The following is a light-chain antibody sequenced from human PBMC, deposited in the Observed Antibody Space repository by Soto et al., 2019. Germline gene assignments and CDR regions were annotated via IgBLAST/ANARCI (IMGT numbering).Light chain of an antibody. Sequence: DVQMTQSPSSLSASLGDRVTITCRASQSISTYLNWYQQKPGKAPKLLIATASTLQSGVPSRFSGSGSGTDFTLSISSLQPEDIAIYFCQQGFMTPPYTFGQGTRLAIK. J-gene: IGKJ5*01. CDR1: QSISTY. V-gene: IGKV1-39*01. CDR2: TAS. CDR3: QQGFMTPPYT.